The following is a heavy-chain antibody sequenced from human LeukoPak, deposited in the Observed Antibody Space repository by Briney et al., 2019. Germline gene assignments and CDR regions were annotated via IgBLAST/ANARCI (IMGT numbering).Heavy chain of an antibody. Sequence: GESLKISCKGSGYSFTSFWVGWVRQMPGKGLEWMGIIYPGDSHTKYSPSFQGQVTISADKSISTAYLQWSSLKASDTAMYYCARLRLVGLYYDFWSGYNWFDPWGQGTLVTVSS. D-gene: IGHD3-3*01. V-gene: IGHV5-51*01. CDR2: IYPGDSHT. CDR1: GYSFTSFW. J-gene: IGHJ5*02. CDR3: ARLRLVGLYYDFWSGYNWFDP.